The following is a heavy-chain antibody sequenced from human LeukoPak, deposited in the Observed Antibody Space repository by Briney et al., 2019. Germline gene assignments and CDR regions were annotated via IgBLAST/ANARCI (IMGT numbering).Heavy chain of an antibody. CDR3: ARGQGLNYFDY. J-gene: IGHJ4*02. Sequence: SETLSLTCSVYGGSFRGYYWSWIRQPPGKGLEWIGEINHSGSTNYNPSLKSRVTISVDTSKNQFSLKLSSVTAADTAVYYCARGQGLNYFDYWGQGTLVTVSS. V-gene: IGHV4-34*01. CDR2: INHSGST. CDR1: GGSFRGYY.